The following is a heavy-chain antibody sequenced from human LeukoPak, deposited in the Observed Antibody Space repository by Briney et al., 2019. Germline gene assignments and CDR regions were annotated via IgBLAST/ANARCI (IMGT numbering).Heavy chain of an antibody. CDR2: INTKSGRT. D-gene: IGHD3-3*01. V-gene: IGHV1-2*02. Sequence: ASVRVSCKTSGYSFTDYYIHWVRQASGQGLEWMGWINTKSGRTSSARKFQGRVTMTRDPSITTVYMDMAWLTSDDTAIYFCARADFIDAGPYLIGPWGQGTLVTVSP. CDR1: GYSFTDYY. CDR3: ARADFIDAGPYLIGP. J-gene: IGHJ5*02.